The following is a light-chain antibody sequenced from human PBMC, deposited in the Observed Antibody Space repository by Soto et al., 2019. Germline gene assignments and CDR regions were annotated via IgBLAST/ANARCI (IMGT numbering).Light chain of an antibody. V-gene: IGLV2-8*01. Sequence: QSALTQPPSASGSPGQSVTISCTGTSSDVGAYKYVSWYQQYPGKAPKLMIYEVTKRHSGVPDRFSGSKSGNTASLTVSGLQAEDEDDYYCPSYVGNDIGVFGGGTKLTVL. CDR3: PSYVGNDIGV. CDR2: EVT. J-gene: IGLJ3*02. CDR1: SSDVGAYKY.